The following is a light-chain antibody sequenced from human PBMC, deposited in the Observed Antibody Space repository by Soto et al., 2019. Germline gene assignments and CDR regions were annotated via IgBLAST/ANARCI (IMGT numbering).Light chain of an antibody. CDR1: SGSVSMNNY. J-gene: IGLJ3*02. V-gene: IGLV8-61*01. CDR2: STY. CDR3: ALYMPIGISV. Sequence: QAVVTQEPPFSVSPGETVTLTCGLTSGSVSMNNYPSWFQQTPGQPPRTLIHSTYTRPSGVPDRFSGSVLGNKAALTITGAQADDESNYYCALYMPIGISVFGGGTQLTVL.